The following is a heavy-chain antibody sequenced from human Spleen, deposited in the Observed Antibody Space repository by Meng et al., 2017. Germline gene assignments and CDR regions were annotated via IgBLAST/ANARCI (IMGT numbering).Heavy chain of an antibody. CDR2: ISSSGDTI. J-gene: IGHJ4*02. CDR3: AKFLTHSSVYYWEYYFDY. D-gene: IGHD3-22*01. V-gene: IGHV3-48*03. CDR1: GFSLSYYE. Sequence: GESLKISCAVSGFSLSYYEMNWVRQAPGKGLEWISYISSSGDTISYSKSVRGRFTISRDKATNLVHLEMNSLRAEDTAVYYCAKFLTHSSVYYWEYYFDYWGQGTLVTVSS.